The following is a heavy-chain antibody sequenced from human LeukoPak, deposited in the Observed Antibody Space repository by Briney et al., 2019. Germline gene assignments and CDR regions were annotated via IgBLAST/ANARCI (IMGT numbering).Heavy chain of an antibody. Sequence: PGGSLRLSCAASGFTFSSYAMSWVRQAPGKGLEWVSAISGSGGSTYYADSVKGRFTISRDNSKNTLYLQMNSLRAEDTAVYYCAKSPVYYGSGSYSDYWGQGTLVTVSS. CDR3: AKSPVYYGSGSYSDY. CDR1: GFTFSSYA. V-gene: IGHV3-23*01. D-gene: IGHD3-10*01. CDR2: ISGSGGST. J-gene: IGHJ4*02.